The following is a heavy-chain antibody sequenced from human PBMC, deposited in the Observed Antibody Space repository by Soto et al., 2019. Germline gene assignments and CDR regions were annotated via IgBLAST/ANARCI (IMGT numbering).Heavy chain of an antibody. J-gene: IGHJ4*02. D-gene: IGHD6-19*01. V-gene: IGHV2-5*01. CDR3: AHSEVAVAGTSPHFDY. Sequence: ESGPTLVNPTQTLTLTCTFSGFSLSTSGVGVGWIRQPPGKALEWLALIYWNDDKRYSPSLKSRLTITKDTSKNQVVLTMTNMDPVDTATYYCAHSEVAVAGTSPHFDYWGQGTLVTVSS. CDR2: IYWNDDK. CDR1: GFSLSTSGVG.